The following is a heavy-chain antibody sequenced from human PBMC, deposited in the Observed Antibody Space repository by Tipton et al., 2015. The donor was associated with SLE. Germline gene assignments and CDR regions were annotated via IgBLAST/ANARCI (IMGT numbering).Heavy chain of an antibody. D-gene: IGHD3-22*01. Sequence: GLVKPSETLSLTCTVSGGSISSYYWSWIRQPPGKGLEWIGYIYYSGSTNYNPSLKSRVTISVDTSKNQFSLKLSSVTAADTALYYCARSQGGGYGGAFDIWGQGTMVTVSS. CDR2: IYYSGST. J-gene: IGHJ3*02. CDR3: ARSQGGGYGGAFDI. V-gene: IGHV4-59*01. CDR1: GGSISSYY.